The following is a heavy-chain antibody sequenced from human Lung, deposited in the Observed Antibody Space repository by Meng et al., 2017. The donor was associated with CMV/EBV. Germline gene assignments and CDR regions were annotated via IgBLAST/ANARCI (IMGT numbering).Heavy chain of an antibody. CDR2: ISYDGSNK. Sequence: SXAASGFTFSSYAMHWVRQAPGKGLEWVAVISYDGSNKYYADSVKGRFTISRDNSKNTLYLQMNSLRAEDTAVYYCARGSITGTTYYYYYGRDVWGQGTXVTVSS. D-gene: IGHD1-7*01. J-gene: IGHJ6*02. V-gene: IGHV3-30-3*01. CDR1: GFTFSSYA. CDR3: ARGSITGTTYYYYYGRDV.